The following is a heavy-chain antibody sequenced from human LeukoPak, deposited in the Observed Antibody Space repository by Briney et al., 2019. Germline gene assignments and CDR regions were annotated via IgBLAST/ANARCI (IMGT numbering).Heavy chain of an antibody. CDR1: GFTFSSYG. V-gene: IGHV3-30*02. D-gene: IGHD1-14*01. CDR3: AKTGFQWGDYYYYMDV. J-gene: IGHJ6*03. Sequence: TGGSLRLSCAASGFTFSSYGMHWVRQAPGKGLEWVAVIWYDGSNKYYADSVKGRFTISRDNSKNTLYLQMTSLRAEDTAVYSCAKTGFQWGDYYYYMDVWGEGTTVTVSS. CDR2: IWYDGSNK.